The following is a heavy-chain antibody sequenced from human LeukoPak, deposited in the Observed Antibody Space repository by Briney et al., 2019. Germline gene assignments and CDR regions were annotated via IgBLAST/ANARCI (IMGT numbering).Heavy chain of an antibody. CDR2: ISIVADTT. Sequence: PGGSLRLSCAASGFNFSSYSMNWVGQVPGKGLEWISTISIVADTTFYADSVKGRFTISRDNSKNTLYLQMNSLRAEDTAVYYCAKAPSRGYSYGHPRYFDYWGQGTLVTVSS. D-gene: IGHD5-18*01. J-gene: IGHJ4*02. CDR1: GFNFSSYS. V-gene: IGHV3-23*01. CDR3: AKAPSRGYSYGHPRYFDY.